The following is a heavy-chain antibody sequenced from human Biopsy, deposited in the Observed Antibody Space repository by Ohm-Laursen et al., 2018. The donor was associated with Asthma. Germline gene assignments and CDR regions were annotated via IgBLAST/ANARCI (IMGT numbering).Heavy chain of an antibody. J-gene: IGHJ6*02. D-gene: IGHD1-26*01. Sequence: GTLSLTWAVYGGSFSSNYWSWIRQTPGKGLEWLGDTHHSRNTNYNPSLGRCTTLSVDPSKNQFSLRLTSGTAADTAVYYCARGSSSRLSQWELLVSGGKRAHSYYGMDVWGQGTTVTVSS. V-gene: IGHV4-34*01. CDR3: ARGSSSRLSQWELLVSGGKRAHSYYGMDV. CDR1: GGSFSSNY. CDR2: THHSRNT.